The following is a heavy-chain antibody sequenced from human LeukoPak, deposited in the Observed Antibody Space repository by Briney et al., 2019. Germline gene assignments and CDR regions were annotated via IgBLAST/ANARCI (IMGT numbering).Heavy chain of an antibody. V-gene: IGHV3-48*03. CDR1: GFTFSSYE. D-gene: IGHD6-19*01. Sequence: LTGGSLRLSCAASGFTFSSYEMNWVRQAPGKGLEWVSYISSGSTIYDADSVKGRFTISRDNAKNSLYLQMNSLRAEDTAVYYCARESIAVAGAPFDYWGQGPRSPSPQ. CDR3: ARESIAVAGAPFDY. J-gene: IGHJ4*02. CDR2: ISSGSTI.